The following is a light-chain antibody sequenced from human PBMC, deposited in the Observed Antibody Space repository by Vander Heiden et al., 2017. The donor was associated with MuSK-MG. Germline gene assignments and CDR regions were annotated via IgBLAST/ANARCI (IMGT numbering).Light chain of an antibody. CDR3: QSYDSSLSAWV. V-gene: IGLV1-40*01. J-gene: IGLJ3*02. Sequence: QSVLAQPPSVSGAPGQRVTISCPGSSSNIGAGYDLHWYQQVPGTAPKLLMYGNTNRPSGVPDRFTGSKSGTAASLAITGLQAEDEADYYCQSYDSSLSAWVFGGGTKLTVL. CDR1: SSNIGAGYD. CDR2: GNT.